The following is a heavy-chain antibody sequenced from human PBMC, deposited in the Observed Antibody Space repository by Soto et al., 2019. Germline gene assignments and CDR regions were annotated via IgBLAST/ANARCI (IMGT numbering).Heavy chain of an antibody. CDR2: AYYRSKWYY. Sequence: SQTLSLTGAISGDSVSSNSVAWNWLRQSPSRGLEWLVRAYYRSKWYYDYAVSVKSRITINPDTSKNQLSLQLSSVTPEDTAVYYCVRSASAYDSTFDYWGQGTLVTVSS. CDR3: VRSASAYDSTFDY. V-gene: IGHV6-1*01. D-gene: IGHD5-12*01. CDR1: GDSVSSNSVA. J-gene: IGHJ4*02.